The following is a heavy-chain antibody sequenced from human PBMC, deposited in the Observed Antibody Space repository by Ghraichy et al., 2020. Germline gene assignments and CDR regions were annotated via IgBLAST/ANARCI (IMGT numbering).Heavy chain of an antibody. D-gene: IGHD3-3*01. J-gene: IGHJ4*02. CDR3: ARLRFLEWLLGYYFDY. Sequence: SETLSLTCTVSGGSVSSGSYYWSWIRQPPGKGLEWIGYIYYSGSTNYNPSLKSRVTISVDTSKNQFSLKLSSVTAADTAVYYCARLRFLEWLLGYYFDYWGQGTLVTVSS. CDR2: IYYSGST. V-gene: IGHV4-61*01. CDR1: GGSVSSGSYY.